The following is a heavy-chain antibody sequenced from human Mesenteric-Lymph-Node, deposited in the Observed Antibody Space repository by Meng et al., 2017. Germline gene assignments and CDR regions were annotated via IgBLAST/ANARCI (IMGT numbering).Heavy chain of an antibody. D-gene: IGHD3-10*01. CDR3: AKGMYSYASGYSKTPLYVMDV. V-gene: IGHV3-66*02. CDR2: MYSGAGT. J-gene: IGHJ6*02. CDR1: GFTVNNNY. Sequence: GGSLRLSCAGSGFTVNNNYMTWVRQAPGKGLEWVSVMYSGAGTYYADSVKGRFTVSRDSSKNMLYLQMNSLRNDDTAVYYCAKGMYSYASGYSKTPLYVMDVWGQGTTVTVSS.